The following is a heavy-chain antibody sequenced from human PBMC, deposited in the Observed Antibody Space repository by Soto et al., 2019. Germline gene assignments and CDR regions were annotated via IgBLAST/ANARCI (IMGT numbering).Heavy chain of an antibody. CDR1: GFTFSSYA. V-gene: IGHV3-30-3*01. J-gene: IGHJ5*02. D-gene: IGHD3-9*01. Sequence: GGSLRLSCAASGFTFSSYAMHWVRQAPGKGLEWLAVISYDGNNKYYTDSVKGRFTISRDNSKNTLYLQMNSLRAEDTAVYYCARLALLQYFDRAWFDPWGQGTLVTVSS. CDR3: ARLALLQYFDRAWFDP. CDR2: ISYDGNNK.